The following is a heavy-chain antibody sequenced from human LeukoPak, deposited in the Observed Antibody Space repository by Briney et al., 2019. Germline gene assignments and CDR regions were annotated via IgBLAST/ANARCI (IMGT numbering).Heavy chain of an antibody. Sequence: GGSLRLSCAASGFTFSDYTMSWVRQAPGKGLEWVSSITPRGDYIYYAVSLKGRFTISRDNAKNSLYLQMSSLRAEDTAVYYCVRHRTASDYWGQGALVTVSS. J-gene: IGHJ4*02. D-gene: IGHD1-1*01. CDR2: ITPRGDYI. V-gene: IGHV3-21*01. CDR1: GFTFSDYT. CDR3: VRHRTASDY.